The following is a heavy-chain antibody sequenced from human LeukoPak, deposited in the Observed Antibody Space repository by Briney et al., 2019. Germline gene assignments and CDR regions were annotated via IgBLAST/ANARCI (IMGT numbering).Heavy chain of an antibody. D-gene: IGHD4-17*01. J-gene: IGHJ4*02. V-gene: IGHV3-21*01. CDR1: GFTFSDYY. CDR2: ISSSSSYI. Sequence: PGGSLRLSCAASGFTFSDYYMNWVRQAPGKGLEWVSSISSSSSYIYYADSVKGRFTISRDNAKNSLYLQMNSLRAEDTAVYYCARDDYGGIDYWGQGTLVTVSS. CDR3: ARDDYGGIDY.